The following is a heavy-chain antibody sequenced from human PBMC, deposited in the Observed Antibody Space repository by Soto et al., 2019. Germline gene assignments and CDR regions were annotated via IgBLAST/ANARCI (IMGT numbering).Heavy chain of an antibody. CDR2: ISYDGSNK. D-gene: IGHD3-22*01. CDR1: GFTFSSYA. Sequence: GGSLRLSCAASGFTFSSYAMHWVRQAPGKGLEWVAVISYDGSNKYYADSVKGRFTISRDNSKNTLYLQMNSLRAEDTAVYYCASGGDSSGYIFDYWGQGTLVTVSS. J-gene: IGHJ4*02. CDR3: ASGGDSSGYIFDY. V-gene: IGHV3-30-3*01.